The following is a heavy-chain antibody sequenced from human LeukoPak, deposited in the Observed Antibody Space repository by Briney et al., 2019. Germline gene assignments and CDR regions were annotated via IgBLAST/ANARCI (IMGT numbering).Heavy chain of an antibody. CDR3: ARDRNTGYGMDV. D-gene: IGHD2-8*02. CDR2: ISWNSGSI. V-gene: IGHV3-9*01. Sequence: PGGSLRLSCAASGFTFDDYAMHWVRQAPGKGLEWVSGISWNSGSIGYADSVKGRFTISRDNSKNTLYLQMNSLRAEDTAMYYCARDRNTGYGMDVWGQGTTVTVSS. J-gene: IGHJ6*02. CDR1: GFTFDDYA.